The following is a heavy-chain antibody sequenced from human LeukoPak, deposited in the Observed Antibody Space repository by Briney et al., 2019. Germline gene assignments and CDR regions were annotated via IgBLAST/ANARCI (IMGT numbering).Heavy chain of an antibody. J-gene: IGHJ4*02. CDR2: ISSSSSYI. V-gene: IGHV3-21*01. Sequence: PGGSLRLSCAASGFTFSGYTINWVRQAPGKGLEWVSSISSSSSYIYYADSVKGRFTISRHNAKNSLYLQMNSLRAEDTAVYFCAREILAPGKTHDYWGQGTLVTVSS. CDR3: AREILAPGKTHDY. CDR1: GFTFSGYT.